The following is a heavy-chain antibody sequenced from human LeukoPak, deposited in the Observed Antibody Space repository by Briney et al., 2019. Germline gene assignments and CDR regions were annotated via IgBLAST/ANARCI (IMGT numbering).Heavy chain of an antibody. V-gene: IGHV3-30*02. CDR1: GFTFSSYG. CDR3: AKSSSGWYGGPSDFDY. D-gene: IGHD6-19*01. Sequence: GGSLRLSCAASGFTFSSYGMHWVRQAPGKGLEWVAFIRYDGSNKYYADSVKGRFTISRDDSKNTLYLQMNSLRAEDTAVYYCAKSSSGWYGGPSDFDYWGQGTLVTVSS. CDR2: IRYDGSNK. J-gene: IGHJ4*02.